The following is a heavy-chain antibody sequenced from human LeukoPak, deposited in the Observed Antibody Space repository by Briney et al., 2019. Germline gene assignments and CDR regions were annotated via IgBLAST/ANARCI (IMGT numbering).Heavy chain of an antibody. CDR2: INHSGST. V-gene: IGHV4-34*01. D-gene: IGHD3-22*01. CDR1: GGSFSGYY. J-gene: IGHJ3*02. Sequence: PSETLSLTCAVYGGSFSGYYWSWIRQPPGKGLEWIGEINHSGSTNYNPSLKSRVTISVDTSKNQFSLKLSSVTAADTAVYYCARAPDSSGEHDAFDIWGQGTMVTVSS. CDR3: ARAPDSSGEHDAFDI.